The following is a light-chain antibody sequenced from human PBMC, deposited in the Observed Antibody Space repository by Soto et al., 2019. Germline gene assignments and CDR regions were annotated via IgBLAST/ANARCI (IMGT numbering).Light chain of an antibody. CDR1: QSVNAN. J-gene: IGKJ1*01. V-gene: IGKV3-15*01. Sequence: EVVMTQSPATLSVSPGERATLSCRASQSVNANLAWYQQKPGQAPRLLIHGASNRATGIPARFSGSGFGTEILLTISILQSEDFAVYYCQQYNTWLWTFGQGAKVEI. CDR2: GAS. CDR3: QQYNTWLWT.